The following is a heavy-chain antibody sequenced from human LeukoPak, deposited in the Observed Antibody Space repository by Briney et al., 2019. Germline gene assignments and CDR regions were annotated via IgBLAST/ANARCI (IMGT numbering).Heavy chain of an antibody. J-gene: IGHJ4*02. Sequence: GSLRLSCAASGFTFSSYCMRWVRQAPGKGLEWVANIKQDGSEKYYVDSVRGRFTISRDNAKNSLYLQMNSLRAEDTAVYYCARDLLEWLHYFDYWGQGTLVTVSS. D-gene: IGHD3-3*01. CDR2: IKQDGSEK. CDR3: ARDLLEWLHYFDY. V-gene: IGHV3-7*01. CDR1: GFTFSSYC.